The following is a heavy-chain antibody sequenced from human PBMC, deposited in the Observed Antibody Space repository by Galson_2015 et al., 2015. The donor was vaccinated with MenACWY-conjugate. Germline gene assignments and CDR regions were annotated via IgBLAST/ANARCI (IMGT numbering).Heavy chain of an antibody. CDR1: GASISTDY. J-gene: IGHJ4*02. D-gene: IGHD6-19*01. Sequence: LTCSVSGASISTDYWSWIRQPPGKGLEWIGYIHYSGSTKYNPSLKTRITMSLDTSENQFSLKLSSETAADTAVYYCARWVAVKMIEYCGQGTLVTVSS. CDR3: ARWVAVKMIEY. V-gene: IGHV4-59*01. CDR2: IHYSGST.